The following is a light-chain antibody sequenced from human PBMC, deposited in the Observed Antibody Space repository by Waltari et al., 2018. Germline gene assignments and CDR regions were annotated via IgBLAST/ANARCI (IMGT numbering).Light chain of an antibody. Sequence: EIVLTQSPGTLSLSPGERATLSCRASQSVSGNNLAWYQQKPAQAPRLLIHGASSRATGIPDRFSGSGSGTDFTLTISRLELEDFAVYYCQQYGRSWNTFGQGTKLEIK. J-gene: IGKJ2*01. CDR1: QSVSGNN. CDR2: GAS. V-gene: IGKV3-20*01. CDR3: QQYGRSWNT.